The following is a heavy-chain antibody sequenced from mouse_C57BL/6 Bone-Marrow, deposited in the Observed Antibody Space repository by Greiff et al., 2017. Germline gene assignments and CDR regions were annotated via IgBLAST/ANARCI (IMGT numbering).Heavy chain of an antibody. CDR1: GFNIKDDY. V-gene: IGHV14-4*01. CDR3: TTVHYYGISHWYFDV. Sequence: VQLQQSGAELVRPGASVKLSCTASGFNIKDDYMNWVKQRPEQGLEWIGWIDPENGDNEYASKCQGKATITADTSSNKAYLQLSSLTSEDTAVYYCTTVHYYGISHWYFDVWGTGTTVTVSS. D-gene: IGHD1-1*01. J-gene: IGHJ1*03. CDR2: IDPENGDN.